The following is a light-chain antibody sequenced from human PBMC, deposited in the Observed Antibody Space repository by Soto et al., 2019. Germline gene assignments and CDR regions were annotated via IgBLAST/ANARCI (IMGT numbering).Light chain of an antibody. V-gene: IGKV3-20*01. Sequence: EIVLTQSPGTLSLPPGERATLSCRASQNIDGNFLVWHQQKPGQAPRLLINAAFTRATGIPDRVSGSGSGTDFTLTINRLEPEDFAVYYCQQYGASPFTFGGGTKVEIK. CDR2: AAF. J-gene: IGKJ4*01. CDR1: QNIDGNF. CDR3: QQYGASPFT.